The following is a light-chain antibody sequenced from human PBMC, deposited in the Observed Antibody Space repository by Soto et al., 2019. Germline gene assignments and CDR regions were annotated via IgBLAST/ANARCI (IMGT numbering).Light chain of an antibody. J-gene: IGKJ5*01. V-gene: IGKV1-17*01. CDR3: QQSYSTPQVT. CDR2: AAS. Sequence: DIQMTQSPSSLSASVVDRVTITFRASQGIRNDLGWYQQKPGKAPKRLIYAASSLQSGVPSRFSGSGSGTKFTLTIASLQPDDFATYYCQQSYSTPQVTFGQGTRLEIK. CDR1: QGIRND.